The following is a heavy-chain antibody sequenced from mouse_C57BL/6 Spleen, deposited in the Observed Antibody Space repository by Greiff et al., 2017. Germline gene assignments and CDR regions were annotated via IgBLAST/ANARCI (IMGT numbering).Heavy chain of an antibody. J-gene: IGHJ3*01. CDR3: ARRAEGAWFAY. Sequence: QVQLQQPGAELVMPGASVKLSCKASGYTFTSYWMHWVKQRPGQGLEWIGEIDPSDSYTNYNQKFKGKSTLTVDKSSSTAYMQLSSLTSEDSAVYYCARRAEGAWFAYWGQGTLVTVSA. D-gene: IGHD3-3*01. CDR1: GYTFTSYW. CDR2: IDPSDSYT. V-gene: IGHV1-69*01.